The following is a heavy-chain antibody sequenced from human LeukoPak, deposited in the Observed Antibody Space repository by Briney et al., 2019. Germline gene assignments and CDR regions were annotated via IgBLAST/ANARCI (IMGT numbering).Heavy chain of an antibody. J-gene: IGHJ4*02. CDR1: GFTFSDYY. CDR2: ISSSGSTI. V-gene: IGHV3-11*01. D-gene: IGHD3-10*01. CDR3: AKVDDYYGSGSNQPAEFDY. Sequence: GGSLRLSCAASGFTFSDYYMSWIRQAPGKGLEWVSYISSSGSTIYYADSVKGRFTISRDNSKNTLYLQMNSLRAEDTAVYYCAKVDDYYGSGSNQPAEFDYWGQGTLVTVSS.